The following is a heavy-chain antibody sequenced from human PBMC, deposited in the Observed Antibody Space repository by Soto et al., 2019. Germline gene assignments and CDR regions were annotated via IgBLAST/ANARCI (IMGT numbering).Heavy chain of an antibody. J-gene: IGHJ4*02. V-gene: IGHV3-30*18. CDR2: ISLEGSNK. CDR3: AKEGATPVAARFIAS. CDR1: GFNFSRYA. Sequence: PWGSLRLSCEASGFNFSRYAMHWFRQAPGKGLEWLAIISLEGSNKYSAKPVKDRFTISRDNSKSTLYLQMNSLRPEDTAVYYCAKEGATPVAARFIASWGQGSPV. D-gene: IGHD6-19*01.